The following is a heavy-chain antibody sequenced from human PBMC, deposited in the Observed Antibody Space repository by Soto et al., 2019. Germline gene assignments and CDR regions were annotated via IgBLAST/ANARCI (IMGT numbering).Heavy chain of an antibody. CDR2: ISGSGGST. CDR1: GFTFSSYA. Sequence: EVQLLESGGGLVQPGGSLRLSCAASGFTFSSYAMSWVRQAPGKGLEWVSAISGSGGSTYYADSVKGRFTISRDNSKNTLYLQMNRLRAEDTAVYYCAKKHRPREQWLVRSFDYWGQGTLVTVSS. CDR3: AKKHRPREQWLVRSFDY. J-gene: IGHJ4*02. V-gene: IGHV3-23*01. D-gene: IGHD6-19*01.